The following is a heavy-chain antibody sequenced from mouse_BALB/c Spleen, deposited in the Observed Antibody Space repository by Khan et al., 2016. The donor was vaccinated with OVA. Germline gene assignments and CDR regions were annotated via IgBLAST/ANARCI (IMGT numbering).Heavy chain of an antibody. V-gene: IGHV3-2*02. CDR1: GYSITSDYA. Sequence: VQLKESGPGLVKPSQSLSLTCTVTGYSITSDYAWSWIRQFPGNKLEWMGYISYSGNTKYNPSLKSRISMTRDTSKNQFFLHLNSVTTEDTATYYCARVYGGDFDYWGQGTTLIVSS. J-gene: IGHJ2*01. CDR3: ARVYGGDFDY. CDR2: ISYSGNT. D-gene: IGHD1-1*02.